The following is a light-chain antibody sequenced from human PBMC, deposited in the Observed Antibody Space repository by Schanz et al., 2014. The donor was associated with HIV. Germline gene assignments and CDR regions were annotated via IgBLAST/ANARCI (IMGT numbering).Light chain of an antibody. Sequence: EIVMTQSPATLSVSPGERATLSCRASQSVSTNLAWYQQKPGQAPRLLIYGAFTRATGVPVRFSGSGSGTHFTLTISSLQAEDVAVYYCQQYYTTPQAFGQGTKVQIK. J-gene: IGKJ1*01. V-gene: IGKV3-15*01. CDR1: QSVSTN. CDR3: QQYYTTPQA. CDR2: GAF.